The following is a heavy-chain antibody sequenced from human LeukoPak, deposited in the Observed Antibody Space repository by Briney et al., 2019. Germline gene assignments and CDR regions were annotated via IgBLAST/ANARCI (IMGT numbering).Heavy chain of an antibody. J-gene: IGHJ4*02. CDR1: GYTFTGYY. Sequence: GASVKVSCKASGYTFTGYYMHWVRQAPGQGLEWMGWINPNSGGTNYAQKFQGRVTMTGDTSISTAYMELSRLRSDDTAVYYCTYNWNYGCFDYWGQGTLVTVSS. CDR3: TYNWNYGCFDY. D-gene: IGHD1-7*01. V-gene: IGHV1-2*02. CDR2: INPNSGGT.